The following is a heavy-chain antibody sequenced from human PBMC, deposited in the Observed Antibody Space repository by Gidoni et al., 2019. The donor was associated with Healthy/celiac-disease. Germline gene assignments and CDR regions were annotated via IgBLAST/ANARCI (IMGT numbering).Heavy chain of an antibody. CDR1: GYTFTGYY. Sequence: QVQLVQSGAEVKKPGASVKVSCKASGYTFTGYYMHWVRQAPGQGLEWMGWINPNSGGTNYAQKFQGWVTMTRDTSISTAYMELSRLRSDDTAVYYCAREALGYCSSTSCDGMDVWGQGTTVTVSS. CDR2: INPNSGGT. CDR3: AREALGYCSSTSCDGMDV. V-gene: IGHV1-2*04. D-gene: IGHD2-2*01. J-gene: IGHJ6*02.